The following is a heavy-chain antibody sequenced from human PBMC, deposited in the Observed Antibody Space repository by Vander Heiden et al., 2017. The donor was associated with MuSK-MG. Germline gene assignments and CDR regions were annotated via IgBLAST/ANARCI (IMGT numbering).Heavy chain of an antibody. V-gene: IGHV1-69*04. CDR2: IIPSLGIA. Sequence: QVQLVQPGAEVKKPAASVKVSHKASGSTFSSYPISCERQAPGEGFEWMGGIIPSLGIANYAQKFQGRVTITADESTSTAYMELSSLRSEDTAVYYCARDPTPESGYLDYWGQGTLVTVSS. CDR3: ARDPTPESGYLDY. CDR1: GSTFSSYP. D-gene: IGHD3-22*01. J-gene: IGHJ4*02.